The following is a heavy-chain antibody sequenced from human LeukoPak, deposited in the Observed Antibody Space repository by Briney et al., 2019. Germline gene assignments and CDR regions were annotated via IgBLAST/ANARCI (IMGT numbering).Heavy chain of an antibody. CDR3: ARSEYSSSSGQFDY. CDR1: GGSISSYY. CDR2: IYFSGST. V-gene: IGHV4-59*08. J-gene: IGHJ4*02. D-gene: IGHD6-6*01. Sequence: PSETLSLTCTVSGGSISSYYWSWIRQPPGKGLEWIGYIYFSGSTDYNPSLKSRVTISVDTSKNQFSLKLSSVTAADTAVYYCARSEYSSSSGQFDYWGQGTLVTVSS.